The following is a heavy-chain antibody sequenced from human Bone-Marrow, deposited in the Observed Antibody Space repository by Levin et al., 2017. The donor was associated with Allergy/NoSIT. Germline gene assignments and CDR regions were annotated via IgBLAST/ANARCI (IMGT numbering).Heavy chain of an antibody. CDR2: IYYSGST. V-gene: IGHV4-39*01. J-gene: IGHJ2*01. D-gene: IGHD3-10*01. CDR3: ARRAMVREFWYFDL. CDR1: GGSISSSSYY. Sequence: SQTLSLTCTVSGGSISSSSYYWGWIRQPPGKGLEWIGSIYYSGSTYYNPSLKSRVTISVDTSKNQFSLKLSSVTAADTAVYYCARRAMVREFWYFDLWGRGTLVTVSS.